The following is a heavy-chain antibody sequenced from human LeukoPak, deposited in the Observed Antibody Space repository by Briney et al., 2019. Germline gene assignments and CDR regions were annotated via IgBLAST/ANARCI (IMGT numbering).Heavy chain of an antibody. CDR1: GFTFSSYG. CDR2: IPYDGSNK. V-gene: IGHV3-30*03. J-gene: IGHJ4*02. D-gene: IGHD3-22*01. Sequence: GRSLRLSCAASGFTFSSYGMHWVRQAPGKGLEWVAVIPYDGSNKYYADSVKGRFTISRDNAKNSLYLQMNSLRAEDTAAYYCARGFYDYYDSSERGIDYWGQGTLVTVSS. CDR3: ARGFYDYYDSSERGIDY.